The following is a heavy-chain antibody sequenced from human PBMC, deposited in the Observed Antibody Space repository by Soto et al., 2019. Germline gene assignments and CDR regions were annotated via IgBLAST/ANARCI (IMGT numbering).Heavy chain of an antibody. Sequence: QVQLVESGGGVVHPGRSLTLSCVASGFTFSSYAIHWARQAPGKGLEWVAVIWYDGSNQYYADSVKGRFTISRDRYKNTVYLQIKTLRAEDTAVYFCARDLSGYDFWSGYYTLKGMDVWGQGTTVTVSS. CDR3: ARDLSGYDFWSGYYTLKGMDV. V-gene: IGHV3-33*01. CDR1: GFTFSSYA. D-gene: IGHD3-3*01. CDR2: IWYDGSNQ. J-gene: IGHJ6*02.